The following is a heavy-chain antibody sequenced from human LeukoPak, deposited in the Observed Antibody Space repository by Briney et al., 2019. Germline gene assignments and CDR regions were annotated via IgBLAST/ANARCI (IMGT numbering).Heavy chain of an antibody. Sequence: PSETLSLTCGVYGGSFSGYYWSWIRQPPGKGLEWIGEINHSGSTNYNPSLKSRVTISVDTSKNQFSLKLSSVTAADTAVYYCARGNVVVIPKGGHYDYWGQGTLVTVSS. CDR1: GGSFSGYY. J-gene: IGHJ4*02. V-gene: IGHV4-34*01. CDR2: INHSGST. D-gene: IGHD3-22*01. CDR3: ARGNVVVIPKGGHYDY.